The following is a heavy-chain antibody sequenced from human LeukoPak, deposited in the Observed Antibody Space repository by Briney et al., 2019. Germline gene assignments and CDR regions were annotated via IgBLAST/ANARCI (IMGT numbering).Heavy chain of an antibody. CDR1: GFTFSRYA. CDR2: ISRDGENQ. V-gene: IGHV3-30*04. Sequence: GGSLRLSCAASGFTFSRYAMHWVRQAPGKGLGWVAVISRDGENQNYADSVKGRLTISRDNSKNTLFLQMNSLRADDTAVYYCARDPGYDSSGYWGYWGQGTLVTVSS. CDR3: ARDPGYDSSGYWGY. J-gene: IGHJ4*02. D-gene: IGHD3-22*01.